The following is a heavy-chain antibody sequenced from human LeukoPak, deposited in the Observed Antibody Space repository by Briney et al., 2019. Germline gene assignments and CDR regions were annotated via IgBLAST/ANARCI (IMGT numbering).Heavy chain of an antibody. CDR2: ISWNSVSM. Sequence: GGSLRLSCAASGFTFDDHAMHWVRQVPGKGLEWVAGISWNSVSMGYADAVKGRFTISRDNAKNSLYLQMNSLRAEDTAVYYCARVDPWLADAFDIWGQGTMVTVSS. CDR1: GFTFDDHA. CDR3: ARVDPWLADAFDI. D-gene: IGHD6-19*01. V-gene: IGHV3-9*01. J-gene: IGHJ3*02.